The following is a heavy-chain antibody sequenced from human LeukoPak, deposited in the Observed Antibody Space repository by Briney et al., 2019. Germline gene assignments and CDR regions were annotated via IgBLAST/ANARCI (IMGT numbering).Heavy chain of an antibody. CDR3: ARDVAWDIVVVISQEYYFDY. D-gene: IGHD2-2*01. J-gene: IGHJ4*02. V-gene: IGHV1-2*02. Sequence: ASVKVSCTASGYTFTGYYMHWVRRAPGHGLEWMGWINPNSGGTNYAQKFQGRVTMTRDTSISTAYMELSRLRSDDTAVYYCARDVAWDIVVVISQEYYFDYWGQGTLVTVSS. CDR2: INPNSGGT. CDR1: GYTFTGYY.